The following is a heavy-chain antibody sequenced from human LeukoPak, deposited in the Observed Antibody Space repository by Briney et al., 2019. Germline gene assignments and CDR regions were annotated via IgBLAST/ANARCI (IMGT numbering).Heavy chain of an antibody. CDR3: ARESGSSGFAGYFDY. Sequence: GGSLRLSCVASEFTLSNNPMHWVRQTPGKGLEWVALISNDGSNKQYSDSVKGRFTISRDISKNTLYLEMNSLRAEDTAVYYCARESGSSGFAGYFDYWGQGTLVTVSS. J-gene: IGHJ4*02. V-gene: IGHV3-30-3*01. D-gene: IGHD3-22*01. CDR2: ISNDGSNK. CDR1: EFTLSNNP.